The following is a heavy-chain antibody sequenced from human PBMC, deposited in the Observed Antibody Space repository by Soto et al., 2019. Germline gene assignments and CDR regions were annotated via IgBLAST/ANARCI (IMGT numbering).Heavy chain of an antibody. V-gene: IGHV4-31*03. Sequence: SETLSLTCTVSGGSISSGTYCWSWIRQHPGKGLEWIGYIYYSGNTYYNPSLKSRVTISVDTSKNQFSLKLSSVTAADTAVYFCARALSRKAFPSGFYYFGMDVWGKGTTVTVSS. J-gene: IGHJ6*04. CDR3: ARALSRKAFPSGFYYFGMDV. CDR1: GGSISSGTYC. CDR2: IYYSGNT.